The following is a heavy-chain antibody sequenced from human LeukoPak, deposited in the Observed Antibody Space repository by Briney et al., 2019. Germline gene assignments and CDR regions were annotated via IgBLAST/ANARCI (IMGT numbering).Heavy chain of an antibody. CDR2: ISGSGGST. D-gene: IGHD5-24*01. V-gene: IGHV3-23*01. CDR1: GFTFSSYA. J-gene: IGHJ5*02. CDR3: ARDGVEMSTTFNWFDP. Sequence: GGSLRLSCAASGFTFSSYAMSWVRQAPGKGLEWVSAISGSGGSTYYADSVKGRFTISRDNAKNSLYLQMNSLRGEDTAVYYCARDGVEMSTTFNWFDPWGQGTLVTVSS.